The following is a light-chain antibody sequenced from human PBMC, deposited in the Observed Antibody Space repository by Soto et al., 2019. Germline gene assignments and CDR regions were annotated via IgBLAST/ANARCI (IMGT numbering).Light chain of an antibody. CDR2: AHS. J-gene: IGLJ3*02. CDR3: QSYNHSNYGV. CDR1: SGTLASNY. V-gene: IGLV6-57*04. Sequence: NFMLTQPHSVSASPGKTVTISCTRSSGTLASNYVQWYQQRPGSAPTTVIYAHSQRPSGVPDRFSGSIDSSSNSASLTISGLRTEDEAVYYCQSYNHSNYGVFGGGTKVTVL.